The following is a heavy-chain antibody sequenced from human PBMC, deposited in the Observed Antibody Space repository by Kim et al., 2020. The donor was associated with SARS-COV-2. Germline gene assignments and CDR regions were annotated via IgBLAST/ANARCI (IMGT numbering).Heavy chain of an antibody. D-gene: IGHD6-13*01. J-gene: IGHJ6*02. V-gene: IGHV3-7*03. CDR1: GFTFSSYW. CDR2: IKQDGSEK. Sequence: GGSLRLSCAASGFTFSSYWMSWVRQAPGKGLEWVANIKQDGSEKYYVDSVKGRFTISRDNAKNSLYLQMNSLRAEDTAVYYCARALSSSWSLLFYYYGMDVWGQGTTVTVSS. CDR3: ARALSSSWSLLFYYYGMDV.